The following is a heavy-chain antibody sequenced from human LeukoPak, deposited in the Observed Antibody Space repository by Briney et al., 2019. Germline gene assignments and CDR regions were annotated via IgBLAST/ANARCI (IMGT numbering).Heavy chain of an antibody. D-gene: IGHD3-3*01. J-gene: IGHJ3*02. CDR1: GFSFSSYW. CDR3: ARDWRAMYAFDI. CDR2: INTDGSST. V-gene: IGHV3-74*01. Sequence: GVLRLPCSASGFSFSSYWLHWVRQAPGEGLGWVSHINTDGSSTNYADSVKGRFTISRDNAKNILYLQMNSLRAHDTAVSYCARDWRAMYAFDIWGQGTMVTVSS.